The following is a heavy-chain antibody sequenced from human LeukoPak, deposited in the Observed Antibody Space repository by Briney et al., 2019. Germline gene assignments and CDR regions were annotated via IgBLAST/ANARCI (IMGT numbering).Heavy chain of an antibody. Sequence: GASVTVSFKASGYIFSIYAMIWVRQAPGQGLEFMGWINTNTGNPTYAQGFTGRFVFSLDTSVSTAYLQIRSLKAEDTAVYYCARDYTVALGTTTYFQHWGQGTLVTVSS. CDR1: GYIFSIYA. D-gene: IGHD1-7*01. J-gene: IGHJ1*01. V-gene: IGHV7-4-1*02. CDR2: INTNTGNP. CDR3: ARDYTVALGTTTYFQH.